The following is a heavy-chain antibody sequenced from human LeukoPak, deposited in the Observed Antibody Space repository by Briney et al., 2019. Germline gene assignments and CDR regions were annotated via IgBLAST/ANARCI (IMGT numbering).Heavy chain of an antibody. CDR2: VYYSGTT. Sequence: WVRQPPGKALEWIGSVYYSGTTSYNPSLKSRVTISVDMSKNHFSLRLSSVTAADTAVYYCAKERGGGSLRYFDYWGQGTLVTVSS. CDR3: AKERGGGSLRYFDY. D-gene: IGHD2-15*01. J-gene: IGHJ4*02. V-gene: IGHV4-39*02.